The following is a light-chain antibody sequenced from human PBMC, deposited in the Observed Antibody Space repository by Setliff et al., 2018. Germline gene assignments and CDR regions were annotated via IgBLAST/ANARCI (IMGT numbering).Light chain of an antibody. V-gene: IGLV2-14*03. CDR3: CAYTASTTYV. CDR1: SNDVGAYDL. J-gene: IGLJ1*01. CDR2: DVS. Sequence: QSALTQPASVSGSPGQSITISCSGTSNDVGAYDLVSWYQQRPGKVPKLIIFDVSSRPSGVSHRSSGSKSGNTASLTISGLQADDEADYYCCAYTASTTYVFVNGTKVTVL.